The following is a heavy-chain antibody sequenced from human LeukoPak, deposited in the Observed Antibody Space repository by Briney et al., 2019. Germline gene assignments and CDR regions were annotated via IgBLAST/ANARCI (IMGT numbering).Heavy chain of an antibody. D-gene: IGHD5-12*01. Sequence: GGSLRLSCAASGFTFSSYEMNWVRQAPGKGLEWVSYISSSGSTIYYADSVKGRFTISRDNAKNSLYLQMNSLRAEDTAVYYCARAGGYEPVGYYYGMDVWGPGTTVTVSS. CDR3: ARAGGYEPVGYYYGMDV. V-gene: IGHV3-48*03. CDR1: GFTFSSYE. CDR2: ISSSGSTI. J-gene: IGHJ6*02.